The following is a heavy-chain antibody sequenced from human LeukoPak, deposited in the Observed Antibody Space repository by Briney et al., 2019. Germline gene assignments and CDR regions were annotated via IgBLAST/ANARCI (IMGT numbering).Heavy chain of an antibody. Sequence: GGSLRLSCAASGFTFSSYAMSWVRQAPGKGLEWVSAISGSGGSTYYADSVKGRFTISRDNPKNTLYLQMNSLRAEDTAVYYCAKDLGYCSSTSCHNWFDPWGQGTLVTVSS. CDR2: ISGSGGST. J-gene: IGHJ5*02. D-gene: IGHD2-2*01. CDR1: GFTFSSYA. CDR3: AKDLGYCSSTSCHNWFDP. V-gene: IGHV3-23*01.